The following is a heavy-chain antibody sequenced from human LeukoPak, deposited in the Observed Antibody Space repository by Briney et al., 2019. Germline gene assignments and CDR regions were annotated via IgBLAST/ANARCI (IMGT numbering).Heavy chain of an antibody. J-gene: IGHJ4*02. CDR2: IYYSGST. Sequence: PSETLSLTCTVSGGSISSYYWSWIRQPPGKGLEWIGYIYYSGSTNYNPSLKGRVTISVDTSKNQFSLKVNSVAAADTAVYYCARGPPPDFDYWGLGTLVIVSS. CDR1: GGSISSYY. CDR3: ARGPPPDFDY. V-gene: IGHV4-59*12.